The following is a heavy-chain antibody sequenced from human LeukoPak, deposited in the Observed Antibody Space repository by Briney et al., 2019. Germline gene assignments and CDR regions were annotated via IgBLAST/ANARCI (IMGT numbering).Heavy chain of an antibody. Sequence: GGSLRLSCAASGFTVSTNYMSWVRQTPGKGLEWVSVIYSGGSTYYADSVKGRFAISRDNSKNTLYLQMNSLRAEDTAVYYCASRATVTTDRFWFDPWGQGTLVTVST. CDR1: GFTVSTNY. CDR3: ASRATVTTDRFWFDP. CDR2: IYSGGST. J-gene: IGHJ5*02. D-gene: IGHD4-11*01. V-gene: IGHV3-53*01.